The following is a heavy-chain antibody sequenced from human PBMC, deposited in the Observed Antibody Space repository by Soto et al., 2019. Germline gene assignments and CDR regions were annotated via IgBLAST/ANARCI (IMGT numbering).Heavy chain of an antibody. Sequence: ASVKVSCKASGYSFTNYYIHSVRHAPGQGLEWMGIINLSADRTSYAQKFQGRFTVTMDTSTSTVYMELGSLRSEDTAVYYCVRDTSSGYRSFDNWGQGTLVTVSS. V-gene: IGHV1-46*03. J-gene: IGHJ4*02. CDR3: VRDTSSGYRSFDN. D-gene: IGHD3-22*01. CDR2: INLSADRT. CDR1: GYSFTNYY.